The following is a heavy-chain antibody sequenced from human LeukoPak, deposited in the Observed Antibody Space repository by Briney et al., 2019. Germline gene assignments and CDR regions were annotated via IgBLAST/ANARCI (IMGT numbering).Heavy chain of an antibody. Sequence: KTSETLSLTCTVSGGSISSYYWSWIRQPPGKGLEWIGYIYYSGSTNYNPSLKSRVTISVDTSKNQFSLKLSSVTAADTAVYYCARGGGIVVVPAAMGFDYWGQGTLVTVSS. J-gene: IGHJ4*02. V-gene: IGHV4-59*01. CDR3: ARGGGIVVVPAAMGFDY. CDR2: IYYSGST. CDR1: GGSISSYY. D-gene: IGHD2-2*01.